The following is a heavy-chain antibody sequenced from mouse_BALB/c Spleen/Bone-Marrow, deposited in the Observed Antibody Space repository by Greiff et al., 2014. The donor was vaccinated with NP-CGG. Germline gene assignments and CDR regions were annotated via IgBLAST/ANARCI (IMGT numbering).Heavy chain of an antibody. CDR2: INPSNGRT. CDR3: ARRTTTVVATDY. CDR1: GYTFTSYW. J-gene: IGHJ2*01. D-gene: IGHD1-1*01. Sequence: VKLLQSGAELVKPGASVKLSCKASGYTFTSYWMHWVKQRPGQGLEWIGEINPSNGRTNYNEKFKSKATLTVDKSSSTAYMQLSSRTSEDAAVYYCARRTTTVVATDYWGQGTTLTVSS. V-gene: IGHV1S81*02.